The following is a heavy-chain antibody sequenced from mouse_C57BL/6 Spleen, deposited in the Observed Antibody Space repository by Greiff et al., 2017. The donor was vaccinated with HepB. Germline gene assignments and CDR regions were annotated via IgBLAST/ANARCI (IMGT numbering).Heavy chain of an antibody. CDR1: GFTFSSYA. V-gene: IGHV5-4*01. CDR3: ARDDYSDY. Sequence: EVKLEESGGGLVKPGGSLKLSCAASGFTFSSYAMSWVRQTPEKRLEWVATISDGGSYTYYPDNVKGRFTISRDNAKNNLYLQMSHLKSEDTAMYYCARDDYSDYWGQGTTLTVSS. CDR2: ISDGGSYT. J-gene: IGHJ2*01.